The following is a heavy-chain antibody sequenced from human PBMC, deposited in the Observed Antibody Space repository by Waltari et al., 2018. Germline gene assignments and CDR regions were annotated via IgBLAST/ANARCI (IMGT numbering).Heavy chain of an antibody. D-gene: IGHD3-10*01. V-gene: IGHV3-23*03. CDR1: GGSISSHY. CDR3: ARIGPVGEFLS. CDR2: IFLGGDST. Sequence: VQLQESGPGLVKPSETLSLTCTVSGGSISSHYWSWIRQPPGKGLGWVSVIFLGGDSTYYSDSVKGRFTISRDNSKSTLYLHMNSLRAEDTAVYYCARIGPVGEFLSWGQGTLVTVSS. J-gene: IGHJ4*02.